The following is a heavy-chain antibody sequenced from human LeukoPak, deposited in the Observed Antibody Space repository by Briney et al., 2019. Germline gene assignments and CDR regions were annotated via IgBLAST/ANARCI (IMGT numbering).Heavy chain of an antibody. CDR3: AARNKPGIGAREFEY. V-gene: IGHV4-4*07. Sequence: KPSETLSLTCTVSGDSLTSFYLTWIRQPAGKGLEWIGRIYTSGRPLYNPSLKSRVSMSLETSKKRLSFKLTSVTAADTAVDYCAARNKPGIGAREFEYWGQGTLVTVSS. CDR2: IYTSGRP. J-gene: IGHJ4*02. CDR1: GDSLTSFY. D-gene: IGHD6-6*01.